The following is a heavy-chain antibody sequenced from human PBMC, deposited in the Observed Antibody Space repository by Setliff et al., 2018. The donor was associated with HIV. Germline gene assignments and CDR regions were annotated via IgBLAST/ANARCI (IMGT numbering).Heavy chain of an antibody. CDR2: IYASGSP. V-gene: IGHV4-61*02. Sequence: PSETLSLTCNVSGGSISSVNYYWNWIRQPAGKGLEWIGRIYASGSPTYNSSLESRVPISVDTSKNHFSLRLNSVTAADTAVYFWARAPRYYRGWCIPEYFDNWGEGTLVTVSS. CDR1: GGSISSVNYY. CDR3: ARAPRYYRGWCIPEYFDN. J-gene: IGHJ4*02. D-gene: IGHD6-19*01.